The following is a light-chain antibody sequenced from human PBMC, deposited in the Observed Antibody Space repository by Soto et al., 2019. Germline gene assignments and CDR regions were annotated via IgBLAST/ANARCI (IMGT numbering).Light chain of an antibody. CDR2: AAS. Sequence: IHLTQSPSSLSASVGDRVTITCRASQSISSFLTWYQQKAGKAPKLLIYAASSLQSGVPSRFSGSGSGTDFTLTISSLQPEDFASYYCQQSFSTPPTFGQGTKVDIK. V-gene: IGKV1-39*01. CDR1: QSISSF. J-gene: IGKJ1*01. CDR3: QQSFSTPPT.